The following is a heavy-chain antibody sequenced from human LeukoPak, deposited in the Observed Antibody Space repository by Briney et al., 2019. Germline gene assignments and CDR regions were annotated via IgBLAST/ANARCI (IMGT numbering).Heavy chain of an antibody. CDR3: ARGLRYFDWLFPPDAFDI. V-gene: IGHV3-74*01. Sequence: GGSLRLSCAASGFSLDDYGMSWVRQAPGKGLVWVSRINSDGSSTSYADSVKGRFTISRDNAKNSLYLQMNSLRAEDTAVYYCARGLRYFDWLFPPDAFDIWGQGTMVTVSS. J-gene: IGHJ3*02. D-gene: IGHD3-9*01. CDR2: INSDGSST. CDR1: GFSLDDYG.